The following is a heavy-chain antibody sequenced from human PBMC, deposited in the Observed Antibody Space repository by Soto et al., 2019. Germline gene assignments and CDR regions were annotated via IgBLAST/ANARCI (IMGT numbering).Heavy chain of an antibody. J-gene: IGHJ6*03. Sequence: GGSLRLSCAASGFTFSSYAMSWVRQAPGKGLEWVSAISGSGGSTYYADSVKGRFTISRDNSKNTLYLQMNSLRAEDTAVYYCASNTIHYYCYYMDVWGKGTTVTVSS. CDR1: GFTFSSYA. D-gene: IGHD3-9*01. V-gene: IGHV3-23*01. CDR2: ISGSGGST. CDR3: ASNTIHYYCYYMDV.